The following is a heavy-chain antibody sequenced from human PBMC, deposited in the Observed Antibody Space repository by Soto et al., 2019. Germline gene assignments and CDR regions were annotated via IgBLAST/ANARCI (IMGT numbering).Heavy chain of an antibody. J-gene: IGHJ4*02. Sequence: GASVKVSCKASGGTFSSYAISWVRQAPGQGLEWMGGIIPIFGTANYAQKFQGRVTITADKSTSTAYMELSSLRSEDTAVYYCASAGSYYDSSGTFDYWGQGTLVTVSS. V-gene: IGHV1-69*06. CDR1: GGTFSSYA. D-gene: IGHD3-22*01. CDR2: IIPIFGTA. CDR3: ASAGSYYDSSGTFDY.